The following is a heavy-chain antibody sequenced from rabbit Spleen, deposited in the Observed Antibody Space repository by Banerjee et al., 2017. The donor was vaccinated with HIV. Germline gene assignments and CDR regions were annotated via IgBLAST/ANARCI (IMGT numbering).Heavy chain of an antibody. CDR1: GFSFSNSYY. CDR3: ARGRAGYTYATTRLDL. Sequence: QSLEESGGDLVKPGASLTLTCTASGFSFSNSYYLCWVRQAPGKGLECIACIYGGSGGSTWYASWAKGRLSISKASSTTVTLQITSLTAADTATYFCARGRAGYTYATTRLDLWGQGTLVTVS. D-gene: IGHD6-1*01. CDR2: IYGGSGGST. V-gene: IGHV1S40*01. J-gene: IGHJ3*01.